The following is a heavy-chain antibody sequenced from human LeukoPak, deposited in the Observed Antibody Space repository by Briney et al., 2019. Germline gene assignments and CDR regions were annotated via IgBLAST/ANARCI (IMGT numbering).Heavy chain of an antibody. J-gene: IGHJ6*04. D-gene: IGHD3-10*01. CDR1: GYTLTELS. Sequence: GASVKVSCKVSGYTLTELSMHWVRQAPGKRLEWMGGFDPEDGETIYAQKFQGRVTMTEDTSTDTAYMELSSLRSEDTAVYYCATRSSNAYGLTYYGMDVWGKGTTVTVSS. V-gene: IGHV1-24*01. CDR3: ATRSSNAYGLTYYGMDV. CDR2: FDPEDGET.